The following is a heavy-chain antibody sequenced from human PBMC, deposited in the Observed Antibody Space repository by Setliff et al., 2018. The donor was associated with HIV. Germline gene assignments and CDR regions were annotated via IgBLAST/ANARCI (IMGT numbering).Heavy chain of an antibody. V-gene: IGHV3-23*01. CDR1: GFTFNNYA. Sequence: GGSLRLSCAASGFTFNNYAMSWVRQAPGKGLEWVSAISGSGGNTYYADSVRGRFTVSRDNPKSTVYLQMNSLRAEDTAVYYCAKADRGYGRNWFDPWGQGTLVTVSS. D-gene: IGHD4-17*01. CDR3: AKADRGYGRNWFDP. J-gene: IGHJ5*02. CDR2: ISGSGGNT.